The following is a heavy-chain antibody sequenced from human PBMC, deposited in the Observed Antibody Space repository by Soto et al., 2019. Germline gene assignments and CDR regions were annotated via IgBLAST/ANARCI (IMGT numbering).Heavy chain of an antibody. CDR2: IYYSGST. D-gene: IGHD4-17*01. J-gene: IGHJ4*02. CDR3: ARGHDYRDYQLDY. CDR1: GGSISSYY. Sequence: TLSLTCTVSGGSISSYYWSWIRQPPGKGLEWIGYIYYSGSTNYNPSLKSRVTISVDTSKNQFSLKLSSVTAADTAVYYCARGHDYRDYQLDYWGQGTSVTGSS. V-gene: IGHV4-59*01.